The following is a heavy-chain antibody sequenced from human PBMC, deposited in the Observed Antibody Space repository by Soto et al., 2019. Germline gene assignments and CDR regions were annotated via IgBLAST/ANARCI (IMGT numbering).Heavy chain of an antibody. CDR3: ARTDIVTTNCFDP. J-gene: IGHJ5*02. D-gene: IGHD5-12*01. Sequence: QVHLQQWGAGLLKPSESLSLTCAVYGESFIGYYWTWIRQPPGKGLAWIGEINHRGSANYNPSLKGRVTISVDTSNNQFSLKLSSVTAADTSVYYCARTDIVTTNCFDPWGQGTLVTVSS. V-gene: IGHV4-34*02. CDR1: GESFIGYY. CDR2: INHRGSA.